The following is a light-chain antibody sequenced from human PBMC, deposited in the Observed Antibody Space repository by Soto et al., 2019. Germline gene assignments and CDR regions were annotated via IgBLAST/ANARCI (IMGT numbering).Light chain of an antibody. V-gene: IGLV2-14*03. CDR3: SSYTTSISYV. CDR1: TSDIGSYDF. J-gene: IGLJ1*01. CDR2: DVT. Sequence: QSVLTQPASVSGSPGQSITISCTGTTSDIGSYDFVSWYQQYPGKAPKLIIYDVTNRPSGVSDRFSGSKSGNTASLSISGLQDEDEADYYCSSYTTSISYVFGTGTKLTVL.